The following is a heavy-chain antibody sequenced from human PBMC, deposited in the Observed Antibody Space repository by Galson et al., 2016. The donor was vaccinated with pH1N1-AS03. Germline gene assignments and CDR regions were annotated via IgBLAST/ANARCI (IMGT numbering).Heavy chain of an antibody. Sequence: QSGAEVTKPGESLMISCKASGFRFTTYWIAWVRQLPGKGLEWMGFIYPGDSDTKYSPSFQGQVTISAGKSISTAYLRWNSLKASDTAMYYCARGDRYNYYFDYWGQGTLVTVSS. V-gene: IGHV5-51*03. D-gene: IGHD5-24*01. CDR1: GFRFTTYW. CDR2: IYPGDSDT. J-gene: IGHJ4*02. CDR3: ARGDRYNYYFDY.